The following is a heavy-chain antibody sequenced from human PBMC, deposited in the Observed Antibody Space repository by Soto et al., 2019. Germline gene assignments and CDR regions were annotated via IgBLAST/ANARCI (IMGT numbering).Heavy chain of an antibody. CDR1: GFTFSSYS. Sequence: PVGSLRLSCAASGFTFSSYSMNWVRQAPGKGLEWVSSISSSSSYIYYADSVKGRFTISRDNAKNSLYLQMNSLRAEDTAVYYCARVTIGEAHQSYYDILTGPFDYWGQGTLVTVSS. J-gene: IGHJ4*02. CDR3: ARVTIGEAHQSYYDILTGPFDY. D-gene: IGHD3-9*01. CDR2: ISSSSSYI. V-gene: IGHV3-21*01.